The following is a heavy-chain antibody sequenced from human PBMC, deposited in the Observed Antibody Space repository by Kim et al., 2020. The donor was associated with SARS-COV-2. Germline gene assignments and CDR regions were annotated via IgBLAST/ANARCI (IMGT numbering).Heavy chain of an antibody. Sequence: GGSLRLSCAASGFTFSSYSMNWVRQAPGKGLEWVSSISSSSSYIYYADSVKGRFTISRDNAKNSLYLQMNSLRAEDTAVYYCARTLTVMGYYLDYWGQGTLVTVSS. CDR1: GFTFSSYS. V-gene: IGHV3-21*01. J-gene: IGHJ4*02. CDR3: ARTLTVMGYYLDY. D-gene: IGHD2-8*01. CDR2: ISSSSSYI.